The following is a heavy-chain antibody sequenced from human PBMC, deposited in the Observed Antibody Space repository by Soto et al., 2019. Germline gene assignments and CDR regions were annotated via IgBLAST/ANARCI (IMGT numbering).Heavy chain of an antibody. V-gene: IGHV4-34*01. J-gene: IGHJ3*02. Sequence: SETLSLTCAVYGGSFSGYYWSWIRQPPGKGLERIGEINHSGSTNYNPSLKSRVTISVDTSKNQFSLKLSSVTAADTAVYYCARGRRGYGDYAIRPPLLGRPHAFDIWGQGTMVTVSS. CDR1: GGSFSGYY. CDR2: INHSGST. CDR3: ARGRRGYGDYAIRPPLLGRPHAFDI. D-gene: IGHD4-17*01.